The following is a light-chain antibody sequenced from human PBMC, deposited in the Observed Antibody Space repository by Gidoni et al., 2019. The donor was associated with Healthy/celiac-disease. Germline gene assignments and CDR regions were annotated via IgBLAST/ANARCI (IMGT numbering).Light chain of an antibody. J-gene: IGLJ3*02. CDR2: DVS. V-gene: IGLV2-14*03. CDR3: SSYTSSSTLHWV. CDR1: SSDVGGYNY. Sequence: QSALTQPASVSGSPGQSITISCTGTSSDVGGYNYVSWYQQHPGKAPKLMIYDVSNRPSGVSNRFSGTKSGNTASLTISGLQAEDEADYYCSSYTSSSTLHWVFGGGTKLIVL.